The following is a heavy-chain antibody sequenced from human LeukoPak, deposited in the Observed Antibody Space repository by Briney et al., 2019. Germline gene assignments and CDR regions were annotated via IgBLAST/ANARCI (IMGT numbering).Heavy chain of an antibody. J-gene: IGHJ1*01. CDR2: IYYSGST. D-gene: IGHD6-19*01. CDR1: GGSISSSSYY. Sequence: PSETLSLTCTVFGGSISSSSYYWGWIRQPPGKGLEWIGSIYYSGSTYYNPSLKSRVTISVDTSKNQFSLKLSSVTAADTAVYYCARHIIAVAGSEYFQHWGQGTLVTVSS. CDR3: ARHIIAVAGSEYFQH. V-gene: IGHV4-39*01.